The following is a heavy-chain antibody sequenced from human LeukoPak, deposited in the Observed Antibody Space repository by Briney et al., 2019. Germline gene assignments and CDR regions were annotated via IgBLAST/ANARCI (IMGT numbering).Heavy chain of an antibody. CDR3: ASNINDFWSGDPLDAFDI. D-gene: IGHD3-3*01. V-gene: IGHV4-39*01. Sequence: SETLSLTCTVSGGSISSSRYYWVWIRQPPGKGLEWIGSIYYSGSTYYNPSLKSRITISVDTSKNQFSLKLTSVTAADTAVYYCASNINDFWSGDPLDAFDICGQGTMVTVSS. J-gene: IGHJ3*02. CDR1: GGSISSSRYY. CDR2: IYYSGST.